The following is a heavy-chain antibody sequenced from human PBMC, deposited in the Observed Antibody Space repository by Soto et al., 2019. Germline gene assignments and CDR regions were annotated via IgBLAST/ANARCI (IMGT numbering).Heavy chain of an antibody. CDR2: TYYRSKWYN. J-gene: IGHJ3*02. Sequence: SPTLPLTCAISGDSVSLDSAALNWIRQSPSRGLEWLGRTYYRSKWYNDYAVSVKSRITINPDTSKNQFSLQLNSVTPEDTAVYYCARNQDAFDIWGQGTMVTVSS. CDR1: GDSVSLDSAA. V-gene: IGHV6-1*01. CDR3: ARNQDAFDI.